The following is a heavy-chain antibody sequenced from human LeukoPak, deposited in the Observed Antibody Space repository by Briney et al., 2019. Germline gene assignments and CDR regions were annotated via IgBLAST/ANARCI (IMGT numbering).Heavy chain of an antibody. CDR3: ARKLRLGGNWFDP. D-gene: IGHD1-26*01. CDR1: GGTFTSYA. CDR2: IIPISGTT. V-gene: IGHV1-69*13. Sequence: RASVKVSCKTSGGTFTSYAITWVRQAPGQGLEWMGKIIPISGTTNYAQEFQGRVTFTADESTSTAYMELSSLRSEDTALYYCARKLRLGGNWFDPWGQGTLVTVSS. J-gene: IGHJ5*02.